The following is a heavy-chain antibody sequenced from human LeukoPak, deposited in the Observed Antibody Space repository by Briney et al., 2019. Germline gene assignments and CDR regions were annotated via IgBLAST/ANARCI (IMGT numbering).Heavy chain of an antibody. CDR2: MNIDGSEK. D-gene: IGHD1-26*01. V-gene: IGHV3-7*01. Sequence: GGSLRLSCAASGFTFSNYWMGWVRQAPGKRLEWVANMNIDGSEKYYADSVKGRFSISRDNARNSVYLQMASLRVEDTAVYYCARDPVEWELQLDYWGQGTLVTVSS. CDR1: GFTFSNYW. J-gene: IGHJ4*02. CDR3: ARDPVEWELQLDY.